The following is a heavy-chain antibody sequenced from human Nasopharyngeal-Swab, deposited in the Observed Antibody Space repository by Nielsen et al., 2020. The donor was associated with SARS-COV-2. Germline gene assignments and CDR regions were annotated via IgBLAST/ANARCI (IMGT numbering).Heavy chain of an antibody. Sequence: GKSLKISCAASGFTFDDFAMHWVRQPPGKGLEWVSGIKWNSGSIGYADSVKGRFTISRDNAKNSLYLQMNSLRAEDTAVYYCARGDDSSGFSITLDYWGQGTLVTVSS. J-gene: IGHJ4*02. CDR2: IKWNSGSI. V-gene: IGHV3-9*01. CDR1: GFTFDDFA. D-gene: IGHD3-22*01. CDR3: ARGDDSSGFSITLDY.